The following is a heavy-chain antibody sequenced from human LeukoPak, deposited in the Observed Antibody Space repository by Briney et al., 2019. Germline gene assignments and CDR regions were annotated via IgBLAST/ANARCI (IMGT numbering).Heavy chain of an antibody. V-gene: IGHV3-23*01. J-gene: IGHJ4*02. Sequence: GGSLRLSCAASGFTFSSYAMSWVRQAPGKGLDWVSTISGSGGSTYYADSVKGRFTISRDNSKNTLYLQMNSLRAEDTVVYYCAKGGGSKAYFDYWGQGTLVTVSS. CDR2: ISGSGGST. CDR1: GFTFSSYA. CDR3: AKGGGSKAYFDY. D-gene: IGHD1-26*01.